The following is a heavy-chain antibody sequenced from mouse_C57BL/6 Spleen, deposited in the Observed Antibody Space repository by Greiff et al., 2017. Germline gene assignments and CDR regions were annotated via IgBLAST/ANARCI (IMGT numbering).Heavy chain of an antibody. CDR1: GYTFTSYW. CDR2: IHPNSGST. J-gene: IGHJ3*01. D-gene: IGHD1-1*01. CDR3: AHLFMAPFAY. Sequence: QVQLQQPGAELVKPGASVKLSCKASGYTFTSYWMHWVKQRPGQGLEWIGMIHPNSGSTNYNEKFTSKATLTVDKSSRTAYRQLSSLTAEDSAVYYWAHLFMAPFAYWGQGTLVTVSA. V-gene: IGHV1-64*01.